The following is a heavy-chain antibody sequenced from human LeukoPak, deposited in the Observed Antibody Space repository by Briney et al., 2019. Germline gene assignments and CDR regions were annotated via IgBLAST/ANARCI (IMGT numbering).Heavy chain of an antibody. CDR3: AKGSAYERYCSGGSCYCDK. D-gene: IGHD2-15*01. CDR2: ISAYNGNT. Sequence: ASVKVSCKASGYTFTSYGISWVRQAPGQGLEWMGWISAYNGNTNYAQKLQGRVTITRDTSASTAYMELSSLRSEDTAVYYCAKGSAYERYCSGGSCYCDKWGQGTLVTVSS. J-gene: IGHJ4*02. CDR1: GYTFTSYG. V-gene: IGHV1-18*01.